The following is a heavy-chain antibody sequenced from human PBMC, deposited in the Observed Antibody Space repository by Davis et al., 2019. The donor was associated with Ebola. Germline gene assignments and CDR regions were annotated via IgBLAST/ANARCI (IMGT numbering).Heavy chain of an antibody. J-gene: IGHJ6*02. CDR3: ARETMVQGVINPLGMDV. Sequence: AASVKVSCKASGFTFTSSAVQWVRQARGQRLEWIGWIVVGSGNTNYAQKFQERVTITRDMSTSTAYMELSSLRSEDTAVYYCARETMVQGVINPLGMDVWGQGTTVTVSS. D-gene: IGHD3-10*01. CDR2: IVVGSGNT. V-gene: IGHV1-58*01. CDR1: GFTFTSSA.